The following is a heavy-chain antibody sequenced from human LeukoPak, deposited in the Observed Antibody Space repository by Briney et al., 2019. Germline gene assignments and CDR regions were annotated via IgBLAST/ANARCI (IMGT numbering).Heavy chain of an antibody. Sequence: PGGSLRLSCAASGFTFSRYWMSWVRQAPGKGLERVANINRDGRKKYYVDSVKGRFTISRDNAKSSLYLQMDSLRAEDTAVYYCATTLGGYYGSDSYYPFDYWGQGTLVTVSS. V-gene: IGHV3-7*01. CDR2: INRDGRKK. J-gene: IGHJ4*02. CDR3: ATTLGGYYGSDSYYPFDY. D-gene: IGHD3-10*01. CDR1: GFTFSRYW.